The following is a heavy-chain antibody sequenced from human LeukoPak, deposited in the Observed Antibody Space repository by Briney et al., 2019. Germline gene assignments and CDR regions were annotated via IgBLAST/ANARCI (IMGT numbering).Heavy chain of an antibody. V-gene: IGHV3-74*01. CDR3: TRGPAD. CDR2: INPDGNRS. Sequence: GGSLRLSCAASGFTFSINWMHWVRQAPGKGLVWVAKINPDGNRSDYVDSVKGRFTISRDNAKNTLYLQMDSLKAEDTAVYYCTRGPADWGQGTLVIVSS. CDR1: GFTFSINW. J-gene: IGHJ1*01.